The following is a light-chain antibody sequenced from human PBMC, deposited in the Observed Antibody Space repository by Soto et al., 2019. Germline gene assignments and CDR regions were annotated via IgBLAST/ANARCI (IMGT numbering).Light chain of an antibody. CDR2: DVS. CDR3: SSYSSSSTSVL. CDR1: SSDVGGYDF. J-gene: IGLJ2*01. V-gene: IGLV2-14*01. Sequence: QSALTQPASVSGSPGQSITISCTGTSSDVGGYDFVSWYQQYPGKAPKLVIYDVSDRPSGVSNRFSGSKSGNTASMTVSGLHAEDEADYYCSSYSSSSTSVLFGGGTKVTVL.